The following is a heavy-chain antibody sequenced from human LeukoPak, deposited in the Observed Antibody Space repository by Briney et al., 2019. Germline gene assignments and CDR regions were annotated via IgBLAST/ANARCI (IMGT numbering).Heavy chain of an antibody. V-gene: IGHV5-51*01. D-gene: IGHD6-19*01. CDR3: ARVSRVSYSSGWYESESYYFDY. CDR1: GYRFTSYW. J-gene: IGHJ4*02. Sequence: GESLKISCKGSGYRFTSYWIGWVRQMPGRGLEWMGIIFPGDSDTRYSPSLQGQVTISADKSISTAYLQWSSLKASDTAIYYCARVSRVSYSSGWYESESYYFDYWGQGTLVTVSS. CDR2: IFPGDSDT.